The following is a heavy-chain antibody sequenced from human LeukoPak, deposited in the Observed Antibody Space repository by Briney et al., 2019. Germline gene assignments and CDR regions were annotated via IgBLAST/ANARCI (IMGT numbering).Heavy chain of an antibody. CDR2: ISAYNGNT. CDR1: GYTFTSYG. Sequence: ASVKVSFKASGYTFTSYGISWVRQAPGQGLEWMGWISAYNGNTNYAQKLQGRVTMTTDTSTNTAYMELRSLRSDDTAVYYCARVRSYSSGWSLGFYWGQGTLVTVSS. CDR3: ARVRSYSSGWSLGFY. J-gene: IGHJ4*02. V-gene: IGHV1-18*01. D-gene: IGHD6-19*01.